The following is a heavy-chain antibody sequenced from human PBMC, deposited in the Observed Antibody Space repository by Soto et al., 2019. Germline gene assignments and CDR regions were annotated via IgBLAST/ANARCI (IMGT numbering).Heavy chain of an antibody. CDR3: AKVARPYYDVWSGP. J-gene: IGHJ5*02. V-gene: IGHV3-30*18. D-gene: IGHD3-3*01. CDR2: ISYDGSNK. CDR1: GFTFSSFG. Sequence: GGSLRLSCTTSGFTFSSFGMHWVRQAPGKGLEWVAVISYDGSNKYYADSVKGRFTISRDNSRSTLYLQMNSLRVEDTAVYFCAKVARPYYDVWSGPWGQGTLVTVS.